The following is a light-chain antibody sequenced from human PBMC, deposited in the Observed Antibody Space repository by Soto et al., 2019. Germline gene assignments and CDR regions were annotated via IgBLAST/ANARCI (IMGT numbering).Light chain of an antibody. CDR1: SSNIGAGYD. CDR3: QSYDSSLSVV. Sequence: QSVLTQPPSVSGAPGQRVTISCTGSSSNIGAGYDEHWYQQLPGTAPKLLIYGNSNRPSGVPDRFSGSKSGTSASLAITGLQAEDDADYYCQSYDSSLSVVFGAGTTLTVL. CDR2: GNS. V-gene: IGLV1-40*01. J-gene: IGLJ2*01.